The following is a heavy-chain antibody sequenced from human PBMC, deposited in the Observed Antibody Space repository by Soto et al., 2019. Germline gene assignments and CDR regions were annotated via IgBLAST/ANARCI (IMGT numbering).Heavy chain of an antibody. Sequence: PSETLSLTCAVYGGSFSGYYWSWIRQPPGKGLEWIGEINHSGSTNYNPSLKSRVTISVDTSKNQFSLKLSSVTAADTAVYYCARWSGYVYYWGQGTLVTVSS. D-gene: IGHD3-3*01. J-gene: IGHJ4*02. CDR2: INHSGST. CDR1: GGSFSGYY. CDR3: ARWSGYVYY. V-gene: IGHV4-34*01.